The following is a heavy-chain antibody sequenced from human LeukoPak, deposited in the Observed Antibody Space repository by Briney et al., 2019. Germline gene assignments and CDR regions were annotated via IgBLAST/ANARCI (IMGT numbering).Heavy chain of an antibody. J-gene: IGHJ4*02. Sequence: GEINHSGSTNYNPSLKSRVTISVDTSKNQFSLKLSSVTAADTAVYYCARGPGYSSSWPFDYWGQGTLVTVSS. V-gene: IGHV4-34*01. CDR2: INHSGST. CDR3: ARGPGYSSSWPFDY. D-gene: IGHD6-13*01.